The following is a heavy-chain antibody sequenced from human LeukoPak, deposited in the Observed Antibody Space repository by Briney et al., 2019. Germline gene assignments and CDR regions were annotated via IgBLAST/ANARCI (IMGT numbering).Heavy chain of an antibody. Sequence: PGGSLRLSCAASGFTFSSYGMHWVRQAPGKGREWVAAISSDGSNKYYADSVKGRFTISRDNSKNTLYLQMNSLRAEDTAVYYCAKDNYYDSSAYQDYWGQGTLVTVSS. CDR1: GFTFSSYG. CDR3: AKDNYYDSSAYQDY. J-gene: IGHJ4*02. CDR2: ISSDGSNK. D-gene: IGHD3-22*01. V-gene: IGHV3-30*18.